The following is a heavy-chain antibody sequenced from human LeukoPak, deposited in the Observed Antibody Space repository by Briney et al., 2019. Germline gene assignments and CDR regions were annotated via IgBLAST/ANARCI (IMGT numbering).Heavy chain of an antibody. CDR3: ARAYRPLNVLRFLEWLLGRYFDY. CDR1: GGSISSYY. D-gene: IGHD3-3*01. Sequence: SETLSLTCTVSGGSISSYYWSWIRQPPGKGLEWIGYIYYSGSTNYNPSLKSRVTISVDTSKNQFSLKLSSVTAADTAVYYCARAYRPLNVLRFLEWLLGRYFDYWGQGTLVTVSS. CDR2: IYYSGST. V-gene: IGHV4-59*12. J-gene: IGHJ4*02.